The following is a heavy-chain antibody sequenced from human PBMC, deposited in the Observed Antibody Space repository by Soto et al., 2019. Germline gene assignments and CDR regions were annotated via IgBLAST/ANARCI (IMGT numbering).Heavy chain of an antibody. J-gene: IGHJ4*02. CDR3: ARREIQGPIDY. V-gene: IGHV4-28*01. CDR1: GYSISSSNW. D-gene: IGHD1-26*01. CDR2: IYYSGTT. Sequence: SETLSLTCAVSGYSISSSNWWGWIRQPPGKGLEWIGYIYYSGTTYYNPSLKSRVTMSVDTSKNQFSLKLTSVTAVDTAVYYCARREIQGPIDYWGQGTLVTYPQ.